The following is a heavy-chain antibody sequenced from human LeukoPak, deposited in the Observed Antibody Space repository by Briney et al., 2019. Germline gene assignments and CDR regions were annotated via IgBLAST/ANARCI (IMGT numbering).Heavy chain of an antibody. CDR3: AKPYYYGSGSYFNFDY. Sequence: PGRSLRLSCAASGFTFSSYAMSWVRQAPGKGLEWVSGISGSGGSTYYADSVKGRFTISRDNSKNTLYLQMNSLRAEDTAVYYCAKPYYYGSGSYFNFDYWGQGTLVTVSS. D-gene: IGHD3-10*01. V-gene: IGHV3-23*01. CDR1: GFTFSSYA. CDR2: ISGSGGST. J-gene: IGHJ4*02.